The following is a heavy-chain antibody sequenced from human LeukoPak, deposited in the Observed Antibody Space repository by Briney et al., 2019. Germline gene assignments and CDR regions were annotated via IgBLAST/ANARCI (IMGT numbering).Heavy chain of an antibody. CDR3: EREGPDYGGNIFDY. D-gene: IGHD4-23*01. J-gene: IGHJ4*02. V-gene: IGHV3-64*01. Sequence: GGSLRLSCAASGFTFSSYAMHWVRQAPGKGLEYVSAISSNGGSTYYANSVKGRFTISRDNSKNTLYLQMGSLRAEDMAVYYCEREGPDYGGNIFDYWGQGTLVTVSS. CDR2: ISSNGGST. CDR1: GFTFSSYA.